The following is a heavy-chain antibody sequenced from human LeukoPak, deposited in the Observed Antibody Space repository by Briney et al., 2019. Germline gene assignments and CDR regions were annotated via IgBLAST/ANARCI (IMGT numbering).Heavy chain of an antibody. V-gene: IGHV3-11*01. CDR3: ARGRPGEGVDV. CDR1: GFTFSDYY. D-gene: IGHD4-17*01. Sequence: GGSLRLSCAASGFTFSDYYMSWIRLAPGKGLEWVSYISNSGRTIYYIDSVKGRSTVSRDNAKNSLHLQMSSLRAEDTAVYYCARGRPGEGVDVWGLGTTVAVSS. CDR2: ISNSGRTI. J-gene: IGHJ6*02.